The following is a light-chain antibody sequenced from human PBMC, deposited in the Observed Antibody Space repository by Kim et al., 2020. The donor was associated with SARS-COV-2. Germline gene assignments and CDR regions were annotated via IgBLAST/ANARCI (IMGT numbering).Light chain of an antibody. CDR1: HRDVCGYYS. V-gene: IGLV2-14*03. CDR2: DVN. J-gene: IGLJ3*02. Sequence: QSVTTPCTWTHRDVCGYYSVSWYQQYPGPPPKLLIYDVNKGPSGVSHRFSGSKSGNTASLIISGLQAEDEADYYCTSYTSVRTWVFGGGTKLTVL. CDR3: TSYTSVRTWV.